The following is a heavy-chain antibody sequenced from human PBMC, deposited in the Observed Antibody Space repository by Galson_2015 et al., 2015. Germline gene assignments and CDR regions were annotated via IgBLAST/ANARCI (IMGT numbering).Heavy chain of an antibody. V-gene: IGHV3-23*01. Sequence: SLRLSCAASGFTFSSYAMSWVRQAPGKGLEWVSAISGSGGSTYYADSVKGRFTISRDNSKNTLYLQMNSLRAEDTAVYYCAKDQGYSSSWYWFDPWGQGTLVTVSS. CDR2: ISGSGGST. CDR1: GFTFSSYA. D-gene: IGHD6-13*01. J-gene: IGHJ5*02. CDR3: AKDQGYSSSWYWFDP.